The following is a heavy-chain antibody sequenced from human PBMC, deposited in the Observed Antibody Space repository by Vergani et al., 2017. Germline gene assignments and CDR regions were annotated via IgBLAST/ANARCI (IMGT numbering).Heavy chain of an antibody. J-gene: IGHJ4*02. CDR2: ISAYNGNT. CDR3: ARDRRGYSYGYPVDY. Sequence: QVQLVQSGAEVKKPGASVNVSCKASGYTFTSYGISWVRQAPGQGLEWMGWISAYNGNTNYAQKLQGRVTMSTDTSTSTAYMELRSLRSDDTAVYYCARDRRGYSYGYPVDYWGQGTLVTVSS. CDR1: GYTFTSYG. V-gene: IGHV1-18*01. D-gene: IGHD5-18*01.